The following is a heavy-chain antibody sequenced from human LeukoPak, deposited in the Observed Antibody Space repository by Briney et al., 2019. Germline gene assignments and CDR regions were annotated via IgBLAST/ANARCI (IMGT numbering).Heavy chain of an antibody. CDR2: ISAYNGNT. Sequence: ASVKVSCKASGYTFTSYGISWVRQAPGQGLEWMGWISAYNGNTNYAQKLQGRVTMTTDTSTSTVYMELRSLRSDDTAVYYCARDEGGYSYGLYYFDYWGQGTLVTVSS. CDR1: GYTFTSYG. V-gene: IGHV1-18*04. J-gene: IGHJ4*02. D-gene: IGHD5-18*01. CDR3: ARDEGGYSYGLYYFDY.